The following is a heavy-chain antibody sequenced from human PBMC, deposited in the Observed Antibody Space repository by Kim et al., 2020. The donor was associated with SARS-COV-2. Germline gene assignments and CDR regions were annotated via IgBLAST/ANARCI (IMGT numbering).Heavy chain of an antibody. J-gene: IGHJ4*02. D-gene: IGHD3-10*01. Sequence: SLKSRVTISLDTSKNQFSLKLSSVTAADTAVYYCARDRGPYGSGSYVDYWGQGTLVTVSS. CDR3: ARDRGPYGSGSYVDY. V-gene: IGHV4-31*02.